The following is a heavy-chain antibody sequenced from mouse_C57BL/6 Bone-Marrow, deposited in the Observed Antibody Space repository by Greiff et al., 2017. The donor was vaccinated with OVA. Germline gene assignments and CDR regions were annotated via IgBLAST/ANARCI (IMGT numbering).Heavy chain of an antibody. V-gene: IGHV14-4*01. J-gene: IGHJ3*01. Sequence: EVQLQQSGAELVRPGASVKLSCTASGFNIKDDYMHWVKQRPEQGLEWIGWIDPENGDTEYASKFQGKATITADTSSNTAYLQLSSLTSEDTAVYYCTQLFLGFAYWVQGTLVTVSA. D-gene: IGHD1-1*02. CDR1: GFNIKDDY. CDR3: TQLFLGFAY. CDR2: IDPENGDT.